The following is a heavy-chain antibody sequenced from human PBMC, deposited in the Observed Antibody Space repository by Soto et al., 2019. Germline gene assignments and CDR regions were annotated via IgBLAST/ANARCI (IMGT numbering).Heavy chain of an antibody. V-gene: IGHV4-30-4*01. CDR2: ISNSGST. CDR3: ATESGSTYGYFDH. Sequence: LSLTCTVSGGSVTSDEDYWTWIRQSPGKGLEWIGYISNSGSTGYNPSLKTRLSMSVDRSKNQFTLRLTSVTAADTAVYFCATESGSTYGYFDHWGQGTQVTVSS. CDR1: GGSVTSDEDY. J-gene: IGHJ4*02. D-gene: IGHD5-18*01.